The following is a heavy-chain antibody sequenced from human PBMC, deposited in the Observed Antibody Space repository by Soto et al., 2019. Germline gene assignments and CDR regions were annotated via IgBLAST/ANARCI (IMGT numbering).Heavy chain of an antibody. J-gene: IGHJ4*02. CDR2: INPNSGGT. D-gene: IGHD6-13*01. CDR3: AREAYSGQQLAYDY. CDR1: GYTFTGYF. Sequence: QVQLVQSGAEVKKPGASVKVSCKASGYTFTGYFMHWVRQAPGQGLEWMGWINPNSGGTNYAQKFQGWVTMTRDTSISTAYMELSRLRSDDTAVYYCAREAYSGQQLAYDYWGQGTLVTVSS. V-gene: IGHV1-2*04.